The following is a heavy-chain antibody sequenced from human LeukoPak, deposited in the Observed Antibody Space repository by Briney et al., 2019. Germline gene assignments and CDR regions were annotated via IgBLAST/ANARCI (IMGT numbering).Heavy chain of an antibody. CDR3: AKGGARLHSYNFDY. CDR1: GFTFSSYS. D-gene: IGHD1-26*01. V-gene: IGHV3-21*01. Sequence: GGSLRLSCAASGFTFSSYSMNWVRQAPGKGLEWVSSISSTSGYIYYADSVKGRFTISRDNAKNSLYLQMNSLRAEDTAVYYCAKGGARLHSYNFDYWGQGTLVTVSS. CDR2: ISSTSGYI. J-gene: IGHJ4*02.